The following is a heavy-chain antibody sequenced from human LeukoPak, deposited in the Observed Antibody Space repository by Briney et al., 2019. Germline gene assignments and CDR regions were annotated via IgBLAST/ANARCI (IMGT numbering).Heavy chain of an antibody. CDR1: VFIFTDVW. J-gene: IGHJ4*02. V-gene: IGHV3-15*01. CDR2: IKSKSDDGTT. Sequence: PGGSLRLSCAGAVFIFTDVWMSWVRQAPGKGLEWVGRIKSKSDDGTTDYAAPVKGRITVSRDDSRKTLSLELNNLKTEDTGVYYCTTDLDYWGQGTLVTVSS. CDR3: TTDLDY.